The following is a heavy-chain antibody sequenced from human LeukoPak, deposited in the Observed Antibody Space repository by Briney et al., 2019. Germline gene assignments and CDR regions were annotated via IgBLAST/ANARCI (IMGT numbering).Heavy chain of an antibody. V-gene: IGHV3-30*02. CDR3: AKDLGNWNSEYYFDY. Sequence: PGGSLRLSCAASGFTFSSYGMHWVRQASGKGLEWVAFIRYDGSNKYYADSVKGRFTISRDNSKNTLYLQMNSLRAEDTAVYYCAKDLGNWNSEYYFDYWGQGTLVTVSS. D-gene: IGHD1-7*01. CDR2: IRYDGSNK. J-gene: IGHJ4*02. CDR1: GFTFSSYG.